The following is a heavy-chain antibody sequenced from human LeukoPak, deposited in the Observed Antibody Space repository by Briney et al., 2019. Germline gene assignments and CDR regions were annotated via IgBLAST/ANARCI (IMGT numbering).Heavy chain of an antibody. J-gene: IGHJ4*02. Sequence: PGGSLRLSCAASGFTFSSYSMNWVRQAPGKGLEWVSSISSSSSYIYYADSVKGRFTISRDNAKNSLYLQMNSLRAEDTAVYYCARDPDIVVVPAASLDYWGQGTLVTVSS. CDR2: ISSSSSYI. V-gene: IGHV3-21*01. CDR3: ARDPDIVVVPAASLDY. D-gene: IGHD2-2*01. CDR1: GFTFSSYS.